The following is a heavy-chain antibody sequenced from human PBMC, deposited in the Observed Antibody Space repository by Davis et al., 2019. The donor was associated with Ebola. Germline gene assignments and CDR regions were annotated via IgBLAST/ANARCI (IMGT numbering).Heavy chain of an antibody. CDR3: ARGAPPKLYYYGMDV. Sequence: GGSLRLSCAASGFSFREFAMHCVRQAPGKGLDWVAVISYDGLNKYLADSVQGRFTISRDNSKRNLFLQIDSLRPEDTAVYYCARGAPPKLYYYGMDVWGQGTTVTVSS. CDR1: GFSFREFA. J-gene: IGHJ6*02. CDR2: ISYDGLNK. V-gene: IGHV3-30*03.